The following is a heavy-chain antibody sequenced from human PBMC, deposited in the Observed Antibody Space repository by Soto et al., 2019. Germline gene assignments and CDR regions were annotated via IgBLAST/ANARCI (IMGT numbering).Heavy chain of an antibody. J-gene: IGHJ5*02. CDR3: ARTAGPPDWFDP. CDR1: GDTFSNHT. Sequence: SVKVSCKASGDTFSNHTISWVRQAPGQGLEWMGGIIPIFGTANYAQKFQGRVTITADESTSTAYMELSSLRSEDTAVYYCARTAGPPDWFDPWGQGTLVTVSS. CDR2: IIPIFGTA. D-gene: IGHD6-13*01. V-gene: IGHV1-69*13.